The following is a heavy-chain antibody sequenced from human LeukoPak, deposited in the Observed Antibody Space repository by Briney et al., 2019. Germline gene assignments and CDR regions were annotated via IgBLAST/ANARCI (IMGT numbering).Heavy chain of an antibody. CDR2: ISGSGGST. J-gene: IGHJ4*02. CDR1: GFTFSSYA. D-gene: IGHD6-6*01. Sequence: GSLRLSCAASGFTFSSYAMSWVRQAPGKGLEWVSAISGSGGSTYYADSVKGRFTISRDNSKNTLYLQMNSLRAEDTAVYYCATSSIAAHQLPRQWGQGTLVTVSS. CDR3: ATSSIAAHQLPRQ. V-gene: IGHV3-23*01.